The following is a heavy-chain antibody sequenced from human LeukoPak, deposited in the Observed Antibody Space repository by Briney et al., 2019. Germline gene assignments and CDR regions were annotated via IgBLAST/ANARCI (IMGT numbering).Heavy chain of an antibody. V-gene: IGHV3-74*01. CDR2: INSDGSRT. J-gene: IGHJ4*02. D-gene: IGHD4-17*01. CDR1: GFTFSSYW. Sequence: GGSLRLSCAASGFTFSSYWMHWVRQTPGKGLVWVSRINSDGSRTSYADSVKGRFTISRDNAKNTLYLQMNSLRAEDTAVYYCARYGDYEAYFDYWGQGTLVTVSS. CDR3: ARYGDYEAYFDY.